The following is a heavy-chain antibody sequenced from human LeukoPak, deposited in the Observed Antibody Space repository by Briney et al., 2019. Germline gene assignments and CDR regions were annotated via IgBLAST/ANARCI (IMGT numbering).Heavy chain of an antibody. CDR3: ARGRKYTSGYRVTELGSGYSDY. Sequence: PGLALRLSCAASGFTFSSYWMSWVRQAPGKGLEGVADIKQDGSEKYYVDSVKGRFTISRDNAKNSLYLQMNSLRAEDTAVYYCARGRKYTSGYRVTELGSGYSDYWGQGTLVTVSS. CDR1: GFTFSSYW. V-gene: IGHV3-7*01. CDR2: IKQDGSEK. D-gene: IGHD5-18*01. J-gene: IGHJ4*02.